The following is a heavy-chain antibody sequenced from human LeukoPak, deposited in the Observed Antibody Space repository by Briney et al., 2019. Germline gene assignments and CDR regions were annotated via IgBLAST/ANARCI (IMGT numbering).Heavy chain of an antibody. CDR1: GGTFSSFSSNA. CDR3: ARAHIPGSYYTSSDY. Sequence: ASVKVSCKASGGTFSSFSSNAISWVRQAPGQGLEWMGGIIPIFGTANYAQKFQGRVTINADESTSTAYMELSSLRSEDTAVYYCARAHIPGSYYTSSDYWGQGTLVTVSS. V-gene: IGHV1-69*01. CDR2: IIPIFGTA. J-gene: IGHJ4*02. D-gene: IGHD3-10*01.